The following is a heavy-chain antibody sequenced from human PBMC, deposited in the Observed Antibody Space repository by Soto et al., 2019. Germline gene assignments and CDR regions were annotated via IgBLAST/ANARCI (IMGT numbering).Heavy chain of an antibody. J-gene: IGHJ4*02. CDR3: ARDDADHIDY. CDR2: ILSDGKKK. D-gene: IGHD2-21*01. V-gene: IGHV3-30*04. CDR1: GISFKKYT. Sequence: QVQLVESGGGVVPPGRSLRLSCAASGISFKKYTMHWVRQAPGKGLEWVAGILSDGKKKYYADSVQGRFTISRDNSKNTLYVQMNSLRPGDTALYYCARDDADHIDYWGQGTLVTVSS.